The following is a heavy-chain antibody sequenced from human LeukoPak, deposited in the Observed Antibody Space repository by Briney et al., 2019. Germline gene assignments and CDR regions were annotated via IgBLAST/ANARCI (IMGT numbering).Heavy chain of an antibody. V-gene: IGHV1-2*02. CDR2: INPNSGGT. J-gene: IGHJ4*02. CDR1: GYTFTGYY. CDR3: ARESEDGYYGSGSYYNW. D-gene: IGHD3-10*01. Sequence: ASVKVSCKASGYTFTGYYMHWVRQAPGQGLEWMGWINPNSGGTNYAQKFQGRVTMTRDTSISTAYMELSRLRSDDTAVYYCARESEDGYYGSGSYYNWWGQGTLVTVSS.